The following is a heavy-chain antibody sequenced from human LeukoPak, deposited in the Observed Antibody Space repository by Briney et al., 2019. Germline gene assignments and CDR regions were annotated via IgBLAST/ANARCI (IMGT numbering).Heavy chain of an antibody. CDR3: ARHADYSIRQGFDS. CDR2: IYNTGTT. Sequence: KPSETLSLTCTVSGGSISGTAFYWAWIRQPPGKGLEWIGSIYNTGTTYHNPSLKSRVTKSVDTSKNQFSLKLSSVTAADTAVYYCARHADYSIRQGFDSWGQGALVTVSS. CDR1: GGSISGTAFY. D-gene: IGHD4-11*01. J-gene: IGHJ5*01. V-gene: IGHV4-39*01.